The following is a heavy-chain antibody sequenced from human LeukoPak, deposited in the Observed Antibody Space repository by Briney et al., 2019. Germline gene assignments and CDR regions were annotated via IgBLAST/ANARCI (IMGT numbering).Heavy chain of an antibody. CDR1: GFTFSSYA. CDR2: ISYDGSNK. CDR3: FCSGGSSAN. D-gene: IGHD2-15*01. J-gene: IGHJ4*02. V-gene: IGHV3-30*04. Sequence: PGRSLRLSCAASGFTFSSYAMHWVRQAPGKGLEWVAVISYDGSNKYYADSVKGRFTISRDDSKNTLYLQMNSLRAEDTAVYYYFCSGGSSANWGQGTLVTVSS.